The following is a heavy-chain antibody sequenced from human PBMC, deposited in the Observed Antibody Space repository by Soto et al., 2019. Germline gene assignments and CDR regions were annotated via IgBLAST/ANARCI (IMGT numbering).Heavy chain of an antibody. CDR1: GFSLSTSGVG. J-gene: IGHJ5*02. CDR3: AHRRAAVVTAMDWFDP. CDR2: IYWNDDK. Sequence: QITLKESGPTLVKPTQTLTLTCTFSGFSLSTSGVGVGWIRQPPGKALEWLALIYWNDDKRYSPSLKSRLTITQDTSKNQVVLTMTNMDPVDTATYYCAHRRAAVVTAMDWFDPWGQGTLVTVSS. D-gene: IGHD2-21*02. V-gene: IGHV2-5*01.